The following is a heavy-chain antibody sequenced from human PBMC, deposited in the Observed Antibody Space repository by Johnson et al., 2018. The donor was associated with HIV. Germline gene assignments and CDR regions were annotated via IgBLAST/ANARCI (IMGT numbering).Heavy chain of an antibody. Sequence: QVQLVESGGGVVQPGRSLRLSCAVSGFTFNNYPMHWVRQAPGKGLEWVAVVWYDGSNKYYADSVKGRFTISRDNSKNTLYMQMNSLRAEDTAVDYWARDKAVGYSSGWHAFDIWGQGTMVTVSS. J-gene: IGHJ3*02. CDR1: GFTFNNYP. CDR3: ARDKAVGYSSGWHAFDI. CDR2: VWYDGSNK. D-gene: IGHD6-19*01. V-gene: IGHV3-33*08.